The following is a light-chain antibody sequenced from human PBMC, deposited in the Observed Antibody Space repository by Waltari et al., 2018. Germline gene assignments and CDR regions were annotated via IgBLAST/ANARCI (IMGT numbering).Light chain of an antibody. CDR3: QTGGHGTWV. J-gene: IGLJ3*02. Sequence: QLVLPQSPSASASLGASDRLTCTLDRGHSSNIIASHQQQPEKGPRDLMKVNSDRSHSKGVGSPDRVSGAGSVAVRYLTISSVQTEDEAYYDCQTGGHGTWVFGGGTKLTVL. CDR1: RGHSSNI. V-gene: IGLV4-69*01. CDR2: VNSDRSH.